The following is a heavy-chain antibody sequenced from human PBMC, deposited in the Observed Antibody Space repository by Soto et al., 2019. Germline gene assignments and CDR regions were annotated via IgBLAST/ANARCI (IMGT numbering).Heavy chain of an antibody. CDR1: GYTFTSYG. CDR3: ARDYSSSWPNYYYYGMDV. Sequence: GASVKVSCKASGYTFTSYGISWVRQAPGHGLEWMGWISAYNGNTNYAQKLQGRVTMTTDTSTSTAYMELRSLRSDDTAVYYCARDYSSSWPNYYYYGMDVWGQGTTVTV. D-gene: IGHD6-13*01. CDR2: ISAYNGNT. V-gene: IGHV1-18*01. J-gene: IGHJ6*02.